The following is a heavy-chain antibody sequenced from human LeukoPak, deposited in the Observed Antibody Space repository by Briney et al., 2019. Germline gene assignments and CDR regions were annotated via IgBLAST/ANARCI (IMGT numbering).Heavy chain of an antibody. CDR1: GFTFSSYA. D-gene: IGHD3-10*01. J-gene: IGHJ4*02. CDR2: ISGSGDTT. CDR3: ARGLDYYGSGSYLYYFDY. V-gene: IGHV3-23*01. Sequence: GGSLRLSCAASGFTFSSYAMSWVRQAPGKGLDWVSAISGSGDTTFYADSVKGRFTISRDNSKNTLYLQMNSLRAEDTAVYYCARGLDYYGSGSYLYYFDYWGQGTLVTVSS.